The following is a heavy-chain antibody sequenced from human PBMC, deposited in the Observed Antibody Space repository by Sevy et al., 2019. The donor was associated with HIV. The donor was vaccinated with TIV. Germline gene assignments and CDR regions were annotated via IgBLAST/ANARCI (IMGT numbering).Heavy chain of an antibody. J-gene: IGHJ6*02. CDR2: ISGSGGST. Sequence: GGSLRLSCAASGFTFSSYAMSWVRQAPGKGLEWVSAISGSGGSTYYADSVKGRFTISRDNSKNTLYLQMNSLRAEDTAVYYCAKDLSTRTYYYYGMDVWGQGTTVAVSS. CDR3: AKDLSTRTYYYYGMDV. V-gene: IGHV3-23*01. D-gene: IGHD2-2*01. CDR1: GFTFSSYA.